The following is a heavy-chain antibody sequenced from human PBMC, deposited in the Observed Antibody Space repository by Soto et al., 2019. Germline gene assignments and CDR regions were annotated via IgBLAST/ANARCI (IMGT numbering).Heavy chain of an antibody. V-gene: IGHV3-30-3*01. CDR1: GFTFSSYA. D-gene: IGHD3-10*01. Sequence: GGSLRLSCAASGFTFSSYAMHWVRQAPGKGLEWVAVISYDGSNKYYADSVKGRFTISRDNSKNTLYLQMNSLRAEDTAVYYCARDKFYYYGSGSYYSQGNWFDPWGQGTLVTVSS. CDR2: ISYDGSNK. J-gene: IGHJ5*02. CDR3: ARDKFYYYGSGSYYSQGNWFDP.